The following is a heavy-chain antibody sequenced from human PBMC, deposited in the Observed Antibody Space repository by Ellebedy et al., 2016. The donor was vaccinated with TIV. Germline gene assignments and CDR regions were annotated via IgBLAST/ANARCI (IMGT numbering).Heavy chain of an antibody. J-gene: IGHJ2*01. CDR3: ARAGSSGWGAYFDL. D-gene: IGHD6-19*01. CDR1: GFTFTQYW. V-gene: IGHV3-74*01. CDR2: INSDGSST. Sequence: PGGSLRLSCAASGFTFTQYWLHWVRQAPGKGQVWVSRINSDGSSTTYADSVKGRFTISRDNAKNTMYLQMNSLRAEDTAVYYCARAGSSGWGAYFDLWGRGTLVTVSS.